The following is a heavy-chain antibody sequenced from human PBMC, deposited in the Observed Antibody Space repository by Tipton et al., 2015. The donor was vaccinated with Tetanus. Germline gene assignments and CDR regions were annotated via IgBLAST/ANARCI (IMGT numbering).Heavy chain of an antibody. CDR3: ARVQGWGIDY. CDR2: IYYSGST. D-gene: IGHD3-16*01. J-gene: IGHJ4*02. V-gene: IGHV4-61*01. Sequence: GLVKPSETLSLTCTVSGGSVSSGSYYWSWIRQPPGKGLEWIGYIYYSGSTNYNPSLKSRVTISVDTSKNQFSLKLSSVTAADTAVYYCARVQGWGIDYWGQGTLVTVSS. CDR1: GGSVSSGSYY.